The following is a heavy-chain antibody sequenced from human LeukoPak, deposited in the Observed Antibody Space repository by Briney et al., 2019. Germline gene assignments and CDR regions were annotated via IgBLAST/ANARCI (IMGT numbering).Heavy chain of an antibody. V-gene: IGHV4-39*07. CDR3: ASGYSYGW. D-gene: IGHD5-18*01. CDR2: INHSGST. Sequence: SETLSLTCTVSGGSISSSSYYWSWIRQPPGKGLEWIGEINHSGSTNYNPSLKSRVTISVDTSKNQFSLKLSSVTAADTAVYYCASGYSYGWWGQGTLVTVSS. CDR1: GGSISSSSYY. J-gene: IGHJ4*02.